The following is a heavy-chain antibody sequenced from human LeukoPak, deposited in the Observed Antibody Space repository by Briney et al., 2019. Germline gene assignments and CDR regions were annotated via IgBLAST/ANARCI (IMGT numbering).Heavy chain of an antibody. CDR2: INHSGST. J-gene: IGHJ4*02. V-gene: IGHV4-34*01. CDR3: ARVAGPANFDY. Sequence: PSETLSLTCAVYGGSFSGYYWSWIRQPPGKGLEWIGEINHSGSTNYNPSLKSRVTISVDTSKNQFSLKLSSVTAADTAVYYCARVAGPANFDYWGQGTLVTVSS. CDR1: GGSFSGYY.